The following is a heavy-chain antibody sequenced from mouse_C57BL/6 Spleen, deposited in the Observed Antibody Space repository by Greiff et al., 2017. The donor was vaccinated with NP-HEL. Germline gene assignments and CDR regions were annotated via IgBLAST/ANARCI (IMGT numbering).Heavy chain of an antibody. V-gene: IGHV5-12*01. CDR3: ARRPVGHAY. J-gene: IGHJ3*01. Sequence: EVKLLESGGGLVQPGGSLKLSCAASGFTFSDYYMHWVRQTPEKGLEWVAYISPGGGSTYYPDKVKGRFTISTDTANNTLYLQMSRLKSEDTAMYYCARRPVGHAYWGQGTLVTVSA. D-gene: IGHD3-3*01. CDR1: GFTFSDYY. CDR2: ISPGGGST.